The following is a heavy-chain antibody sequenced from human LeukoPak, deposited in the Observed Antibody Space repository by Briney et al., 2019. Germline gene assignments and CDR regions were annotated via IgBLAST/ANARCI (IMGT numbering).Heavy chain of an antibody. D-gene: IGHD6-19*01. J-gene: IGHJ6*02. CDR1: GFTFSSYG. Sequence: AGGSLRLSCAASGFTFSSYGTHWVRQAPGKGLEWVATISHDGSNKYYVDSVKGRFTISRDNSKNTLYLQMNSLRVEDTAVYYCARDIKWLGRYYYYGLDVWGQGTTVTVSS. CDR2: ISHDGSNK. CDR3: ARDIKWLGRYYYYGLDV. V-gene: IGHV3-30*03.